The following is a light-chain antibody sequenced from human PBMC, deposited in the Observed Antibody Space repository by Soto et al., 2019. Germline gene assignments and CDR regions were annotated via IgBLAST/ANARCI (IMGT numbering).Light chain of an antibody. CDR3: RSYAGSNNYV. V-gene: IGLV2-8*01. Sequence: QSVLTQPPSASGSPGRSVTISCTGTSSEDGGYNYVSWYQQHPGKAPKLMIYEVSKRPSGVPDRFSGSKSGNTASLTVSGLQAEDEADYYCRSYAGSNNYVFGTGTKVTVL. CDR2: EVS. CDR1: SSEDGGYNY. J-gene: IGLJ1*01.